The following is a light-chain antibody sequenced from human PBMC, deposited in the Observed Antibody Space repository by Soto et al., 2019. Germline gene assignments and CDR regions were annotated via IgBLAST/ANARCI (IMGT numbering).Light chain of an antibody. V-gene: IGKV3-20*01. Sequence: DSVLTHSPGTRSLSPGERAPLSCRASQSVSSSYLGWYQQKPGQAPRLLIYGASSRATGIPGRFSGSGSGTDFTLTISRLEPEDFAVYYCQQYGSSPWTFGQGTKVDIK. CDR1: QSVSSSY. CDR3: QQYGSSPWT. J-gene: IGKJ1*01. CDR2: GAS.